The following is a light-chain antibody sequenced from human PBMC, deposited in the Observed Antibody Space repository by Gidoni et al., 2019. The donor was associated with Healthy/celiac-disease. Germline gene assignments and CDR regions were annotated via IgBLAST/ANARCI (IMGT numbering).Light chain of an antibody. CDR2: WAS. CDR1: QSVFYSSNNKNY. CDR3: QQYYSPPLT. V-gene: IGKV4-1*01. J-gene: IGKJ4*01. Sequence: DIVMTQSPDSLAVSLGERATINCKSSQSVFYSSNNKNYLAWYQQNPGQPPKLLIYWASTRESGVPDRFSGSGSGTDFTLTISSLQAEDVAVYYCQQYYSPPLTFGGGTKVEIK.